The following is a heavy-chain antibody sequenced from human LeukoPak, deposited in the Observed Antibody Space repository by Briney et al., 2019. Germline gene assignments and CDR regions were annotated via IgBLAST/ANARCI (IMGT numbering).Heavy chain of an antibody. V-gene: IGHV4-59*08. Sequence: SETLSLTCTVSGGSISSYYWSWIRQPPGKGLEWIGYIYYSGSTNYNPSLKSRVTISVDTSKNQFSLKLSSVTAADTAVYYCARSRFLGDGFDYWGQGTLVTVSS. CDR2: IYYSGST. D-gene: IGHD5-24*01. CDR3: ARSRFLGDGFDY. CDR1: GGSISSYY. J-gene: IGHJ4*02.